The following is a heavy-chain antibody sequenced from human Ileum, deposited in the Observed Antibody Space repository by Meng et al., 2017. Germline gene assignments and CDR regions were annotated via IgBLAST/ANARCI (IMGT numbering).Heavy chain of an antibody. V-gene: IGHV4-4*03. Sequence: QGQLQAFGPVRVSALATLHLTCAFSSGSIRSTTFWSWVRQPPGKGLEWIGQISHSGSAYYNPSLKSRVTMSVDKSKSQFSLMLTSVTAADTAIYYCARHGGYSQDFWGQGTLVTVSS. CDR2: ISHSGSA. CDR3: ARHGGYSQDF. D-gene: IGHD4-23*01. J-gene: IGHJ4*02. CDR1: SGSIRSTTF.